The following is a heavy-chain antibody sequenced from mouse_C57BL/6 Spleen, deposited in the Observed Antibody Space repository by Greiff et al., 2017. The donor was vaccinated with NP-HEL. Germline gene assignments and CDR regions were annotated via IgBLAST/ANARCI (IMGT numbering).Heavy chain of an antibody. Sequence: EVQLQQSGPELVKPGASVKISCKASGYTFTDYYMNWVKQSHGKSLEWIGDINPNNGGTSYNQKFKGKATLTVDKSSSTAYMELRSLTSEDSAVYYCARTYYSKAWFAYWGQGTLVTVSA. CDR1: GYTFTDYY. V-gene: IGHV1-26*01. D-gene: IGHD2-5*01. CDR3: ARTYYSKAWFAY. J-gene: IGHJ3*01. CDR2: INPNNGGT.